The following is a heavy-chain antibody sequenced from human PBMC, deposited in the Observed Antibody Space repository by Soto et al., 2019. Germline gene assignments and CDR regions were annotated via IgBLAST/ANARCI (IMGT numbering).Heavy chain of an antibody. CDR2: VSYNVRT. D-gene: IGHD6-19*01. CDR3: ARQAVDEGYSSGWYFDS. Sequence: QPQLQESGPGLVKPSETLFLTCTVSGGSISSRSYFWGWIRQPPGKGLEWIGSVSYNVRTYYNPSIKSRLTMSVDTSKNQFFLKLSSVTATDTAVYYCARQAVDEGYSSGWYFDSWGQGTLVTVSS. V-gene: IGHV4-39*01. CDR1: GGSISSRSYF. J-gene: IGHJ4*02.